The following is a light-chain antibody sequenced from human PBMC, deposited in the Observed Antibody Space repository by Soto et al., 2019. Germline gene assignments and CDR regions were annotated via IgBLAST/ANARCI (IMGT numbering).Light chain of an antibody. Sequence: EIVMTQSPATLSVSPGERATLSCRASQSVSNNLAWYQQKPGQPPRLVIYDASTRATGIPARFSGTGSGTELTLTLSSLQSGDFAVYYCQQYNDWPPMYTFGQGTRREIK. V-gene: IGKV3-15*01. CDR2: DAS. CDR1: QSVSNN. CDR3: QQYNDWPPMYT. J-gene: IGKJ2*01.